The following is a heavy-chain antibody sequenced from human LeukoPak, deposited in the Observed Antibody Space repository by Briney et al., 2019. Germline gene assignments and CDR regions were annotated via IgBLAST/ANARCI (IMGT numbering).Heavy chain of an antibody. Sequence: GESLKISCKGSGYSFTSYWIGWVRQMPGKGLEWMGIIYPGDSDTRYSPSFQGQVTISADKSISTAYLQWSSLKASDTAMYYCARHIFPVGAPSRGRFDPWGQGTLVTVSS. J-gene: IGHJ5*02. CDR3: ARHIFPVGAPSRGRFDP. CDR1: GYSFTSYW. D-gene: IGHD1-26*01. CDR2: IYPGDSDT. V-gene: IGHV5-51*01.